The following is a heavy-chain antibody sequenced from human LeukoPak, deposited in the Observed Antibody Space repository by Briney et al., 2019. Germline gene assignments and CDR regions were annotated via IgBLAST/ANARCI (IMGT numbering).Heavy chain of an antibody. D-gene: IGHD3-22*01. V-gene: IGHV3-23*01. CDR1: GFTFSSYA. J-gene: IGHJ4*02. CDR2: ISGSGGST. Sequence: GGSLRLSCAASGFTFSSYAMSWVRQASGKGLEWVSAISGSGGSTYYADSVKGRFTISRDNSKNTLYLQMNSLRAEDTAVYYCAKDGGYYYDSSGYYYFDYWGQGTLVTVSS. CDR3: AKDGGYYYDSSGYYYFDY.